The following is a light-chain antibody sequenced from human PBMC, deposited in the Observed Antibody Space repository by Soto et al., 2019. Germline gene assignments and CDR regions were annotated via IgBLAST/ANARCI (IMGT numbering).Light chain of an antibody. Sequence: QSVLTQPPSASGTPGQRVSISCSGYSSSIGTNFVYWYQQLPGTAPKVLIHSNNQRPSGVPDRFSGSKSGTSASLAISGIRSEDEADYYCPAWDANLSTYVFGSGTKVTVL. J-gene: IGLJ1*01. CDR2: SNN. CDR1: SSSIGTNF. V-gene: IGLV1-47*02. CDR3: PAWDANLSTYV.